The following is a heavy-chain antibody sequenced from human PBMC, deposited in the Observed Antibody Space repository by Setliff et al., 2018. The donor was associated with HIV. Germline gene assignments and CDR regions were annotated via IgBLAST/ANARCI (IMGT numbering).Heavy chain of an antibody. J-gene: IGHJ3*01. CDR3: ARERGRWGYNSDRGSGDALDV. V-gene: IGHV3-21*01. CDR2: ISSGSHDI. Sequence: PGESLKISCAASGFTFSSFGMAWVRQAPGKGLEWVSSISSGSHDIYNAASVKGRFAISRDNVKNSLFLDMDRPTVDDTAVYYCARERGRWGYNSDRGSGDALDVWGQGTVVTVSS. CDR1: GFTFSSFG. D-gene: IGHD5-12*01.